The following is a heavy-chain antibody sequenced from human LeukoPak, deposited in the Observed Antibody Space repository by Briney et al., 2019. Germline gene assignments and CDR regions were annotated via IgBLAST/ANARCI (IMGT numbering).Heavy chain of an antibody. CDR1: GYSISNTHY. Sequence: PSETLSLTCAVSGYSISNTHYWGWIRQPPGKGLEWIGSIYNSGSTHYNPSLKSRVTISVDTSMNQFSLKLSSVTAADTAVYYCARNSSGIHFDYWGRRTLVTVS. CDR2: IYNSGST. J-gene: IGHJ4*02. CDR3: ARNSSGIHFDY. D-gene: IGHD3-22*01. V-gene: IGHV4-38-2*01.